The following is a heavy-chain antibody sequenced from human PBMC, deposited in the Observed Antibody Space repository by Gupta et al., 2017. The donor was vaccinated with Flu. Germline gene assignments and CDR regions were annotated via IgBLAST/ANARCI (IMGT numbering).Heavy chain of an antibody. Sequence: QVQLVQSGAEVKKPGASVKVSCKASGYTFTSYAMHWVRQAPGQRLEWMGWINAGNGNTKYSQKFQGRVTITRDTSASTAYMELSSLRSEDTAVYYCARGGLITMIVVQGDYWGQGTLVTVSS. CDR2: INAGNGNT. CDR1: GYTFTSYA. V-gene: IGHV1-3*01. D-gene: IGHD3-22*01. J-gene: IGHJ4*02. CDR3: ARGGLITMIVVQGDY.